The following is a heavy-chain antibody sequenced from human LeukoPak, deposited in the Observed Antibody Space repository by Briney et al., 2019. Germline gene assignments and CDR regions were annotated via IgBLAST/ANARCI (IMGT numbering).Heavy chain of an antibody. J-gene: IGHJ4*02. Sequence: GGSLRLSCAASGFTFSSYAITWVRQAPGKGLEWVSAIGGSGGSTYYADSVKGRFTISRDNSKNTLYLQMNSLRAEDTAVYYCARIAAAGTLFDYWGQGTLVTVSS. D-gene: IGHD6-13*01. CDR2: IGGSGGST. CDR3: ARIAAAGTLFDY. V-gene: IGHV3-23*01. CDR1: GFTFSSYA.